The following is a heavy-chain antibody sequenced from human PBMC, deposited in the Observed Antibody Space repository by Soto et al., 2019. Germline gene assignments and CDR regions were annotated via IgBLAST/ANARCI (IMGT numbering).Heavy chain of an antibody. V-gene: IGHV3-30*18. Sequence: PGGSLRLSCAASGFTFSSYGMHWVRQAPGKGLEWVAVISYDGSNKYYADSVKGRFTISRDNSENTLYLQMNSLRAEDTAVYYCAKDLDFGAFDIWGQGTMVTVSS. D-gene: IGHD3-10*01. CDR3: AKDLDFGAFDI. J-gene: IGHJ3*02. CDR2: ISYDGSNK. CDR1: GFTFSSYG.